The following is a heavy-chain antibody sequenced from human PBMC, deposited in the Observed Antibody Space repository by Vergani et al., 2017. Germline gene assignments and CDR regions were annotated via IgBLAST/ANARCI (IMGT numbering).Heavy chain of an antibody. V-gene: IGHV4-61*02. Sequence: QVQLQESGPGLVRPSQTLSLTCTVSGGSISSGSYYWSWFRQPAGKGLEWIGRFYTGGGTSYNPSLKSRITISVDTSKNQFSLQLSSVTAADTAVYYCARDPLYSTTWPFLLFDMDVWGQGTTVTVSS. J-gene: IGHJ6*02. CDR2: FYTGGGT. CDR3: ARDPLYSTTWPFLLFDMDV. D-gene: IGHD6-13*01. CDR1: GGSISSGSYY.